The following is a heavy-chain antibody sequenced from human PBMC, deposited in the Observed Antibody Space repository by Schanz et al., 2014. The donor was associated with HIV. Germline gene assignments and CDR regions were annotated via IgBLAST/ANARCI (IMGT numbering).Heavy chain of an antibody. CDR2: ITWDGGST. Sequence: DVQLVESGGGLVQPGRSLRLSCAVSGFTFSSYGMHWVRQAPGKGLEWVSLITWDGGSTYYADSVKGRFTISRDNSKNSLYLQMNSLRTEDTALYYCAKQHDSYDNSGYPSTVEYYGMDVWGQGTTVTVSS. CDR1: GFTFSSYG. CDR3: AKQHDSYDNSGYPSTVEYYGMDV. J-gene: IGHJ6*02. D-gene: IGHD3-22*01. V-gene: IGHV3-43*01.